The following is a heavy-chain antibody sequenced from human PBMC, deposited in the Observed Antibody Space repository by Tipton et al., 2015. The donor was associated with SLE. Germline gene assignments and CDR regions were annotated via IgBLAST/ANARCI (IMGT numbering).Heavy chain of an antibody. CDR2: VFHLGAA. CDR1: NGSINAYY. J-gene: IGHJ4*02. CDR3: AVLRKGISFLL. V-gene: IGHV4-4*07. Sequence: TLSLTCTVSNGSINAYYWSWVRQTPGKGLEYIGHVFHLGAANYSPSLKSRVAMSVDSSKSQFSLTLRSVTAADTAVYYCAVLRKGISFLLWGQGSLVTVSS.